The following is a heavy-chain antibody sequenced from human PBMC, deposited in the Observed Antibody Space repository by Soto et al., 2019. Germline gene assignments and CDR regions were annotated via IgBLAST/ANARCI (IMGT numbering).Heavy chain of an antibody. CDR1: GGSFSGYY. CDR3: AREGAYRAARRIDY. Sequence: QVQLQQWGAGLLKPSETLSLTCAVYGGSFSGYYWSWIRQPPGKGLGWIGEINHSGSTNYNPSLKSPVTISVDTSKNQFSLTLRSVTAADTAVYYCAREGAYRAARRIDYWGQGTLVTVSS. CDR2: INHSGST. J-gene: IGHJ4*02. D-gene: IGHD6-6*01. V-gene: IGHV4-34*01.